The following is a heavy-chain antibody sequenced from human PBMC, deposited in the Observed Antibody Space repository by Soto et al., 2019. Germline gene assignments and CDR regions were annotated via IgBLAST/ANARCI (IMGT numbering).Heavy chain of an antibody. CDR1: GYTFTSYG. Sequence: ASVKVSCKASGYTFTSYGISWVRQAPGQGLEWMGWISAYNGNTNYAQKLQGRVTITRDTSASTAYMELSSLRSEDTAVYYCARSPYDSSGYYPWDYWGQGTLVTVSS. CDR2: ISAYNGNT. V-gene: IGHV1-18*01. CDR3: ARSPYDSSGYYPWDY. D-gene: IGHD3-22*01. J-gene: IGHJ4*02.